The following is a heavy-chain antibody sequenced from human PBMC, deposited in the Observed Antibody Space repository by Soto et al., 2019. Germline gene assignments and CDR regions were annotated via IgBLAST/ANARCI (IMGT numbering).Heavy chain of an antibody. CDR3: ARDPYDSDSGTYAAFDI. D-gene: IGHD3-10*01. V-gene: IGHV3-7*01. CDR2: INQDGSEE. CDR1: GGSISSGGYY. Sequence: PSETLSLTCTVSGGSISSGGYYWSWIRQHPGKGLEWVGNINQDGSEEVYVDSVKGRFTISRDNAKVSLYLQVNSLRAEDTAVYFCARDPYDSDSGTYAAFDIWGQGTMVTVSS. J-gene: IGHJ3*02.